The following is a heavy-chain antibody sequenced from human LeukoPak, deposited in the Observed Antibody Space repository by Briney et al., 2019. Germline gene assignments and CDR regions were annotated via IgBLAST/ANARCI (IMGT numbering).Heavy chain of an antibody. CDR3: ARTYDSSGDYFDS. J-gene: IGHJ4*02. CDR1: GFTFTTYT. V-gene: IGHV3-21*01. CDR2: ISTGSSSI. Sequence: PGGSLRLSCAASGFTFTTYTMNWVRQAPGKGPEWVSSISTGSSSIYYADSLKGRFTISRDNAKNSLYLQMNSLRAEDTAVYYCARTYDSSGDYFDSWGQGALVTVSS. D-gene: IGHD3-22*01.